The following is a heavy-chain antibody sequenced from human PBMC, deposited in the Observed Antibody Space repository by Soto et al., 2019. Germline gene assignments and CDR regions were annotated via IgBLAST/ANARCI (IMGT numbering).Heavy chain of an antibody. V-gene: IGHV3-21*01. CDR1: GFTFSRVS. CDR3: AREGVTNYTDYYFDL. CDR2: ISSGSSDT. D-gene: IGHD4-4*01. Sequence: PGGSLRLSCEASGFTFSRVSMNWVRQVPGKGLEWVASISSGSSDTWYADSVKGRFIISRDNAQNSLFLQMNTLRPEDTAIYYCAREGVTNYTDYYFDLWGHGALVTVSS. J-gene: IGHJ4*01.